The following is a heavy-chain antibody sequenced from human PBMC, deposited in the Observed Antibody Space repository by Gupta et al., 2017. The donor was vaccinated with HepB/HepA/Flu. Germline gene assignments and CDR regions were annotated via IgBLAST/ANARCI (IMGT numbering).Heavy chain of an antibody. CDR2: IVGDGGKT. J-gene: IGHJ4*02. CDR1: GFTFSSFG. Sequence: VQLLESGGGLVQPGGSLRLPCAASGFTFSSFGMSWVRQAPGKGLEWVSDIVGDGGKTHYADSLKGRFTISRDNSKNTVYLQMSSLSPEDTAVYYCAKALSSGRLYYFDFRGQGTLVTVSS. V-gene: IGHV3-23*01. CDR3: AKALSSGRLYYFDF. D-gene: IGHD6-19*01.